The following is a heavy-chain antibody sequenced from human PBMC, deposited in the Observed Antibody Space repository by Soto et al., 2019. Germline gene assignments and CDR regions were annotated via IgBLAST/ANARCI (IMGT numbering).Heavy chain of an antibody. CDR1: GGTFSSYA. V-gene: IGHV1-69*13. J-gene: IGHJ4*02. D-gene: IGHD4-4*01. CDR2: IIPIFGTA. CDR3: AREWGPMTTVTTHLDY. Sequence: SVKVSCKAPGGTFSSYAISWVRQAPGQGLEWMGGIIPIFGTANYAQKFQGRVTITADESTSTAYMELSSLRSEDTAVYYCAREWGPMTTVTTHLDYWGQGTLVTVSS.